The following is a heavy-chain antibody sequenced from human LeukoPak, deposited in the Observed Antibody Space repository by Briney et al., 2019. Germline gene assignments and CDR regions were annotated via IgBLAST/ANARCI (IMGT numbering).Heavy chain of an antibody. CDR1: GFTFSSYW. Sequence: GGSLRLSCAASGFTFSSYWMSWVRQAPGKGPDWVANIKQDGSEKYYVDSVRGRFTISRDHAKNSLYLQMNSLRAEDTAVYYCASCPHYSNGWFDPWGQGTLVTVSS. CDR2: IKQDGSEK. J-gene: IGHJ5*02. D-gene: IGHD4-11*01. CDR3: ASCPHYSNGWFDP. V-gene: IGHV3-7*01.